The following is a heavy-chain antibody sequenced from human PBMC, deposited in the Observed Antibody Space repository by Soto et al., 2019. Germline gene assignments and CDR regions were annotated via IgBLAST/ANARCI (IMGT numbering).Heavy chain of an antibody. V-gene: IGHV1-18*01. CDR3: AREGTLRTDAFDL. D-gene: IGHD3-16*01. CDR2: IGTDTGNT. Sequence: ASVKVSCKASGYTFTSYGISWVRQAPGQGLEWMGWIGTDTGNTNYAQKLQDGVTMTRDTSTTTAYMELRSLTSDDTALYLCAREGTLRTDAFDLWGQGTMVTVSS. CDR1: GYTFTSYG. J-gene: IGHJ3*01.